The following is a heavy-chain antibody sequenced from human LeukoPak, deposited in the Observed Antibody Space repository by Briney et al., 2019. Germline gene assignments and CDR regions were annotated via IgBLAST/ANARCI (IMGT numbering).Heavy chain of an antibody. Sequence: SETLSLTCTVSGGSISSYYWSWIRQPAGKGLEWIGRIYTSGSTNYNPSLKSRVTMSVDTSKNQFSLKLSSVTAADTAVYYCARETAAAEGYYFDYWGQGTQVTVSS. CDR3: ARETAAAEGYYFDY. CDR2: IYTSGST. D-gene: IGHD6-13*01. CDR1: GGSISSYY. V-gene: IGHV4-4*07. J-gene: IGHJ4*02.